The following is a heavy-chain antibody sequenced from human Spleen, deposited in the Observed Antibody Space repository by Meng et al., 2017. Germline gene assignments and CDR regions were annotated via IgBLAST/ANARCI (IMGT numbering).Heavy chain of an antibody. CDR1: GGIFSNSV. CDR3: ARSGYYGSNWFDP. D-gene: IGHD3-10*01. Sequence: KVSCKAPGGIFSNSVVGWVRQAPGQGLEWMGGINGVFGTTNYAQKFQGRVTITTDESTSTAYMELSSLRSEDTAVYYCARSGYYGSNWFDPWGQGTLVTVSS. J-gene: IGHJ5*02. V-gene: IGHV1-69*05. CDR2: INGVFGTT.